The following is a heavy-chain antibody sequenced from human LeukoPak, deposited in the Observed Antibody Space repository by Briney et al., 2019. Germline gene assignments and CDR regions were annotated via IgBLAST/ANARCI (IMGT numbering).Heavy chain of an antibody. V-gene: IGHV1-2*02. CDR2: INPNSGGT. J-gene: IGHJ4*02. CDR3: ARVPRGIAAAGTEDY. CDR1: GYTFTSYY. D-gene: IGHD6-13*01. Sequence: ASVEVSCKASGYTFTSYYMHWVRQAPGQGLEWTGWINPNSGGTNYAQKFQGRVTMTRDTSISTAYMELSRLRSDDTAVYYCARVPRGIAAAGTEDYWGQGTLVTVSS.